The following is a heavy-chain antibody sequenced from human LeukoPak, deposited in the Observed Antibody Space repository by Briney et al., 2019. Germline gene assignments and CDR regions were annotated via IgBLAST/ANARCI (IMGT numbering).Heavy chain of an antibody. D-gene: IGHD3-22*01. V-gene: IGHV4-30-4*01. CDR2: ISFSGAP. CDR1: GASIDSCDSY. J-gene: IGHJ5*02. CDR3: AKFDSSGLNWFDP. Sequence: PSETLSLTCNVSGASIDSCDSYWSWLRQPPGKGLEWLGYISFSGAPFYNPSLTSRLTLSLDRSKNHFSLHLTSVTAADTAFYYCAKFDSSGLNWFDPWGQGTLVTVSS.